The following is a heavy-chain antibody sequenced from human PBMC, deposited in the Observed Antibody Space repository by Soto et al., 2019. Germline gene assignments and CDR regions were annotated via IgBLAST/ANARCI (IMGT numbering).Heavy chain of an antibody. CDR3: AKGLYCSSTSCYDGWYYYYYMDV. V-gene: IGHV3-9*01. Sequence: EVQLVESGGGLVQPGRSLRLSCAASGFTFDDYAMHWVRQAPGKGLEWVSGISWNSGSIGDADSVKGRFTISRDNAKNSLYLQMKSMRAEDTAVYYCAKGLYCSSTSCYDGWYYYYYMDVWGKGTTVTVSS. J-gene: IGHJ6*03. D-gene: IGHD2-2*01. CDR1: GFTFDDYA. CDR2: ISWNSGSI.